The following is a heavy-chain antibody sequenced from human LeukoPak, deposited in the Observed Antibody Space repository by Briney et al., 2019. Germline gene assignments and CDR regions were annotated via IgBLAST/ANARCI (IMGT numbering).Heavy chain of an antibody. CDR1: GGSISSSSYY. CDR2: IHYSGST. D-gene: IGHD2-21*02. CDR3: VRRGENGFLICGADCYSEYFVF. V-gene: IGHV4-39*07. J-gene: IGHJ4*02. Sequence: PSETLSLTCTVSGGSISSSSYYWGWIRQPPGKGLEWIGSIHYSGSTNYNPSLKSRVTISVDTSKNQFSLKLFSVTAADTSVYYCVRRGENGFLICGADCYSEYFVFWGQGTLVTVSS.